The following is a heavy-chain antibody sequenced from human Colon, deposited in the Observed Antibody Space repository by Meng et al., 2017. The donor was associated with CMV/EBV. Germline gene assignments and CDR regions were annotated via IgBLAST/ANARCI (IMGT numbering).Heavy chain of an antibody. D-gene: IGHD3-16*01. CDR1: GFTFSSYW. Sequence: LVEHWGTLAHPGVSLGLSCAASGFTFSSYWMQWGRQAPGKGLVWVSRINSDGSSTSYADSMKGQFTISRDNAKNTLYLQMNSLRAEDMAVYYCARGHYGRDYWGQGTLVTVSS. V-gene: IGHV3/OR16-13*01. CDR2: INSDGSST. CDR3: ARGHYGRDY. J-gene: IGHJ4*02.